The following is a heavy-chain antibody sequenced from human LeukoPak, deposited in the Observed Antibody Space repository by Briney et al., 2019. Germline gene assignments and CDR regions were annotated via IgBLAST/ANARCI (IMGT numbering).Heavy chain of an antibody. CDR2: IKSQTDGGTT. Sequence: GGSLRLSCVASGFPFKNDWMTWVRQTSGKGLEWIGRIKSQTDGGTTDYAAPLKGRFTIPRDDSKNTLYLQMNSLETEDTGVYYCTIDYDYAWGSFRLAYWGQGALVTVSS. V-gene: IGHV3-15*01. CDR3: TIDYDYAWGSFRLAY. D-gene: IGHD3-16*02. CDR1: GFPFKNDW. J-gene: IGHJ4*02.